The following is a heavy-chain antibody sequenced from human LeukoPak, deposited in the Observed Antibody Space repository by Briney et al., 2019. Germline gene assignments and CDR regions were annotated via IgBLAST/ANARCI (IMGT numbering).Heavy chain of an antibody. D-gene: IGHD3-3*01. J-gene: IGHJ4*02. V-gene: IGHV3-30*02. CDR1: GFTFSSYA. CDR2: IRCDGSNE. CDR3: AKVRSPGITIFGVGDDY. Sequence: GGSLRLSCAASGFTFSSYAMHWVRQAPGKGLEWVAFIRCDGSNEFYADSVKGRLTISRDNSRNTLYLQMNSLRTEDTAVYYCAKVRSPGITIFGVGDDYWGQGTLVTVSS.